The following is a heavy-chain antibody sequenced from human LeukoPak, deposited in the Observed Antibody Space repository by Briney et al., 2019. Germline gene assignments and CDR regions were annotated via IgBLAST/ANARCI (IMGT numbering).Heavy chain of an antibody. V-gene: IGHV3-73*01. D-gene: IGHD2-2*01. CDR3: ASQYQLPSLDYGMDV. J-gene: IGHJ6*02. CDR2: IRSKANSYAT. CDR1: GFTFSGFA. Sequence: PGGSLRLSCAASGFTFSGFAIHWVRQASGKGLEWVGRIRSKANSYATAFAASVQGRFTISRDDSKNTAYLQMNSLKTEDTAVYYCASQYQLPSLDYGMDVWGPGTTVTVSS.